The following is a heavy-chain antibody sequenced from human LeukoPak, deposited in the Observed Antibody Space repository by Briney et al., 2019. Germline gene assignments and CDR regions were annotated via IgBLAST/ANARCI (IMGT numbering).Heavy chain of an antibody. J-gene: IGHJ6*03. CDR2: TYSAGST. D-gene: IGHD3-3*01. CDR1: GFTVSSNF. CDR3: ARVRTDYDFWSGYRYCYYYMDV. Sequence: GGSLTLSCAASGFTVSSNFMSWVRQAPGKGLEWVSITYSAGSTYYSDSVKGRSTISRDNSKNTLDLQMNSLRVEDTAVYYCARVRTDYDFWSGYRYCYYYMDVWGKGTTVTVSS. V-gene: IGHV3-53*01.